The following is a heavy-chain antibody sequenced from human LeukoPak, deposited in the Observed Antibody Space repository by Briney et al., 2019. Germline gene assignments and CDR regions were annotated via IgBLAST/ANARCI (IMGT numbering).Heavy chain of an antibody. CDR1: GFTFSSYG. CDR2: ISYDGSNK. J-gene: IGHJ3*02. CDR3: AKDTCSSTSCFASDAFDI. Sequence: PGGSLRLSCAASGFTFSSYGMHWVRQAPGKGLEWVAVISYDGSNKYYADSVKGRFTISRDNSKNTLYLQMNSLRAEDTAVYYCAKDTCSSTSCFASDAFDIWGQGTMVTASS. D-gene: IGHD2-2*01. V-gene: IGHV3-30*18.